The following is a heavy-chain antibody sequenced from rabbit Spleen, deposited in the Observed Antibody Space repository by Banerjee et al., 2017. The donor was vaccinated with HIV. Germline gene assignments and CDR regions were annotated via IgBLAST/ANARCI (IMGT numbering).Heavy chain of an antibody. J-gene: IGHJ4*01. CDR2: IDTSDGDT. Sequence: QSLEESGGGLVQPGASLTLTCTASGSSFSSSYYMCWVRQAPGKGLEWIACIDTSDGDTDYANWPKGRFTISKTSSTTVTLQMTSLTVADTATYFCARGSATMTMVITGFYLHLGGQGTLVTVS. V-gene: IGHV1S40*01. D-gene: IGHD2-1*01. CDR3: ARGSATMTMVITGFYLHL. CDR1: GSSFSSSYY.